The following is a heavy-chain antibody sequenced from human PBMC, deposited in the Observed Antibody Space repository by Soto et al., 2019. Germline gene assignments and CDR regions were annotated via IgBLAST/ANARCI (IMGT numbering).Heavy chain of an antibody. CDR1: GVSVSSGSYY. CDR3: ARGEILCDGSGYQSFYFDY. D-gene: IGHD3-22*01. J-gene: IGHJ4*02. V-gene: IGHV4-61*01. Sequence: PSETLYLTCTFSGVSVSSGSYYWSWIRQPPGKVLEWIGYIYRSGTTNYNPSLKSRVTISIDTSKSQFSLKLTSVTAADTAVYYCARGEILCDGSGYQSFYFDYWGQGTLVTVSS. CDR2: IYRSGTT.